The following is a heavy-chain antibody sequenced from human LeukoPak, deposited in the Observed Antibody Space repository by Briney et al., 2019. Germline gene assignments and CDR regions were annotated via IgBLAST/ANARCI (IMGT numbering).Heavy chain of an antibody. D-gene: IGHD5-18*01. J-gene: IGHJ4*02. V-gene: IGHV4-39*07. CDR1: GGSISSSSYY. CDR3: ARDNTAMDIFTS. CDR2: IYYSGST. Sequence: PSETLSLTCTVSGGSISSSSYYWGWIRQPPGKGLEWIGSIYYSGSTYYNPSLKSRVTISVDTSKNQFSLKLSSVTAADTAVYYCARDNTAMDIFTSWGQGTLVTVSS.